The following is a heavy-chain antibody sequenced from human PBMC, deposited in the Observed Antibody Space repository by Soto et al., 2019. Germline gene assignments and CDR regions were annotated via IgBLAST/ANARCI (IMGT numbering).Heavy chain of an antibody. CDR3: ARGEATAMVTYDYYYYGMDV. Sequence: PSETLSLTCTVSGGSSSSSSYYWGWIRQPPGKGLEWIGSIYYSGSTYYNPSLKSRVTISVDTSKNQFSLKLSSVTAADTAVYYCARGEATAMVTYDYYYYGMDVWGQGTTVT. CDR2: IYYSGST. D-gene: IGHD5-18*01. J-gene: IGHJ6*02. CDR1: GGSSSSSSYY. V-gene: IGHV4-39*01.